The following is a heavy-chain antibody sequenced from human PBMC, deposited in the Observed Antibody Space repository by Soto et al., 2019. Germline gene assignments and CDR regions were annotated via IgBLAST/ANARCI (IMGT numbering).Heavy chain of an antibody. J-gene: IGHJ4*02. Sequence: ASVKVSCKASGYTFTSYGISWVRQAPGQGLEWMGWINPNSGGTNSAQKFQGWVTMTRDTSISTAYMELSRLRSDDTAVYYCARGASGSSWYVAFDYWGQGTLVTISS. V-gene: IGHV1-2*04. D-gene: IGHD6-13*01. CDR2: INPNSGGT. CDR3: ARGASGSSWYVAFDY. CDR1: GYTFTSYG.